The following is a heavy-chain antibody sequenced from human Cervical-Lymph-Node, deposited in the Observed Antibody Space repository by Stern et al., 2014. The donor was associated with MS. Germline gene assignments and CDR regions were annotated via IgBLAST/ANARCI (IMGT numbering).Heavy chain of an antibody. D-gene: IGHD3-16*01. J-gene: IGHJ4*02. Sequence: QVQLQESGPGLVKPSQTLSLTCTVSGGSISSGDYSWSWIRQHPGKGLEWLGYIYYSGSNYCNPSLKSRVTISVDTSKNQFSLKLSSVTAADTAVYYCARAEDYDYVWGSSISYWGQGTLVTVSS. V-gene: IGHV4-31*03. CDR1: GGSISSGDYS. CDR3: ARAEDYDYVWGSSISY. CDR2: IYYSGSN.